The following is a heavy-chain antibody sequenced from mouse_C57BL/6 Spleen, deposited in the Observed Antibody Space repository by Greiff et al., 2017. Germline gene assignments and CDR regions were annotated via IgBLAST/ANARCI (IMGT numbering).Heavy chain of an antibody. CDR3: TTYYDGSSSGY. V-gene: IGHV14-4*01. CDR1: GFNIKDDY. D-gene: IGHD1-1*01. Sequence: EVQLQQSGAELVRPGASVKLSCTASGFNIKDDYMHWVKQRPEQGLEWIGWIDPENGDTEYASKFQGKATITADTSSNTAYLQLSSLTSEDTAVYYCTTYYDGSSSGYWGQGTTLTVSS. J-gene: IGHJ2*01. CDR2: IDPENGDT.